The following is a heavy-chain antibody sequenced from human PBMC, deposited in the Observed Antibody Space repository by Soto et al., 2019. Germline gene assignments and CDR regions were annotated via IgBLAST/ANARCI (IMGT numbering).Heavy chain of an antibody. V-gene: IGHV3-30*18. Sequence: GGSLRLSCAASGFTFSSYGMHWVRQAPGKGLEWVAVISYDGSNKYYADSVKGRFTISRDNSKNTLYLQMNSLRAEDTAVYYCAKDQFDIVLMVYARGYYYYYGMDVWGQGTTVTVSS. D-gene: IGHD2-8*01. CDR2: ISYDGSNK. CDR1: GFTFSSYG. J-gene: IGHJ6*02. CDR3: AKDQFDIVLMVYARGYYYYYGMDV.